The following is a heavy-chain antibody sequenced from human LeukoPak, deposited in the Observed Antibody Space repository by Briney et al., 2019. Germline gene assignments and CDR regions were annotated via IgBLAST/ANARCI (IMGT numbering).Heavy chain of an antibody. CDR2: IYSSGST. V-gene: IGHV4-4*07. J-gene: IGHJ4*02. CDR1: GGSISNFY. Sequence: SETLSLTCTVSGGSISNFYWSWIRQPAGKTLEWIGRIYSSGSTNYNPSLKSRVTMSLDTSKNQFSLKLSSVTAADTAVYFYARETTGAGTARPFDYWGQGTLVTVSS. D-gene: IGHD6-13*01. CDR3: ARETTGAGTARPFDY.